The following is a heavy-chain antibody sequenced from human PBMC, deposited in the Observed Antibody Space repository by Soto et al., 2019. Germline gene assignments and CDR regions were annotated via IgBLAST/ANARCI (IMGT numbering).Heavy chain of an antibody. V-gene: IGHV2-5*01. CDR3: THSGVTYYYGPGNDYAMNH. CDR1: GFSLSTSGVG. D-gene: IGHD3-10*01. CDR2: IYGNDDK. J-gene: IGHJ4*02. Sequence: QITLKESGPTLVKPTQTLTLTCTFSGFSLSTSGVGVGWIRQPPGKALECLALIYGNDDKLYSPSLKNRLTITKDTSKNPVVITMTNMDPVDTATYYCTHSGVTYYYGPGNDYAMNHWGQGTLVTVSS.